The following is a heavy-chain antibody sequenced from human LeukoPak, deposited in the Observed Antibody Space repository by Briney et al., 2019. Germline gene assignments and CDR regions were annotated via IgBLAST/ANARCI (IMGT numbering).Heavy chain of an antibody. CDR1: GYTFTTNY. J-gene: IGHJ4*02. V-gene: IGHV1-46*01. CDR3: ARDPKDDTSGYYYFDS. D-gene: IGHD3-22*01. Sequence: GASVKVSCKASGYTFTTNYTHWVRQAPGQGLEWMGVINPSGDRTSYAQKFQGRVTMTRDMSTSTVYMELSSLRSEDTAVYYCARDPKDDTSGYYYFDSWGQGTLVTVSS. CDR2: INPSGDRT.